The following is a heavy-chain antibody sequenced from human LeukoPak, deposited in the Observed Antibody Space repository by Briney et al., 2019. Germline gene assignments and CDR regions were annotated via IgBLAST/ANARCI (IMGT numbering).Heavy chain of an antibody. Sequence: GGSLRLSCAASGFTFSSYGMHWVRQAPGKGLEWVAFIRYDGSNKYYADSVKGRFTISRDNSKNTLYLQMNSLRAEDTAVYCCAKDVAYGSGSYYNPFDYWGQGTLVTVSS. CDR3: AKDVAYGSGSYYNPFDY. J-gene: IGHJ4*02. V-gene: IGHV3-30*02. CDR1: GFTFSSYG. CDR2: IRYDGSNK. D-gene: IGHD3-10*01.